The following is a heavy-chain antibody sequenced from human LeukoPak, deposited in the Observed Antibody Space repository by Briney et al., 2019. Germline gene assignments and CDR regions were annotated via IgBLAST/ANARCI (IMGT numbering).Heavy chain of an antibody. CDR1: GGSVSSGSYY. CDR2: IYSSGST. Sequence: SESLSLTCTVSGGSVSSGSYYWGWIRQPPGKGLEWIGYIYSSGSTNYNPSLKSRVTISVDASKTQFSLKLSSVTAAGTAVYYCARSYASGSYPYWGQGTLVTVSS. V-gene: IGHV4-61*01. CDR3: ARSYASGSYPY. D-gene: IGHD3-10*01. J-gene: IGHJ4*02.